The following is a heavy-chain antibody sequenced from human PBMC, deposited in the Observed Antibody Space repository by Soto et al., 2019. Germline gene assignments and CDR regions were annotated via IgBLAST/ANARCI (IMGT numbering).Heavy chain of an antibody. J-gene: IGHJ4*02. CDR1: GASISNYY. CDR3: AREPLAHSYFDL. V-gene: IGHV4-59*12. CDR2: IYYIGIT. Sequence: SETLSLTCSVSGASISNYYWGWIRQPPGKGLEYIGYIYYIGITNYNPSLKSRVTISADTSKNQFSLKLTSVTAADTAVYFCAREPLAHSYFDLWGQGTLVTVSS.